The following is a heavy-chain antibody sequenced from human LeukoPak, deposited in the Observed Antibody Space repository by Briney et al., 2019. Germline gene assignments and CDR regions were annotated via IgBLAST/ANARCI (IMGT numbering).Heavy chain of an antibody. CDR2: INPSGGGT. CDR3: ARDCTNGVCPFDY. CDR1: GYTFTSYY. D-gene: IGHD2-8*01. V-gene: IGHV1-46*01. J-gene: IGHJ4*02. Sequence: ASVKVSCKXSGYTFTSYYMHWVRQAPGQGLEWMGIINPSGGGTSYSQKFQGRVTMTRDTSTSIVYMELSSLRSEDTAVYYCARDCTNGVCPFDYWGQGTLVTVSS.